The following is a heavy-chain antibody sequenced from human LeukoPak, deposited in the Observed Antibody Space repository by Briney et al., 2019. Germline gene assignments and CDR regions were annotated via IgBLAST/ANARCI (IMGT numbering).Heavy chain of an antibody. D-gene: IGHD6-13*01. CDR3: ARDSSSWKGSPFDY. V-gene: IGHV3-7*01. CDR1: GFTFSSYA. J-gene: IGHJ4*02. Sequence: GGSLRLSCAASGFTFSSYAMSWVRQAPGKGLEWVANIKQDGSEKYYVDSVKGRFTISRDNAKNSLYLQMNSLRAEDTAVYYCARDSSSWKGSPFDYWGQGTLVTVSS. CDR2: IKQDGSEK.